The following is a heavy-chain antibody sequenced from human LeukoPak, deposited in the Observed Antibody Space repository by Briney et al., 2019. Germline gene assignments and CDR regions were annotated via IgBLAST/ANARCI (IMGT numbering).Heavy chain of an antibody. D-gene: IGHD2-2*02. V-gene: IGHV4-34*01. CDR3: AREEEDIVVVPAAIAARGGFDP. J-gene: IGHJ5*02. Sequence: PSETLSLTCAVYGGSFSGYYWSWIRQPPGKGLEWIGEINHSGSTNYNPSLKSRVTISVDTSKNQFSLKLSSVTAADTAVYYCAREEEDIVVVPAAIAARGGFDPWGQGTLVTVSP. CDR2: INHSGST. CDR1: GGSFSGYY.